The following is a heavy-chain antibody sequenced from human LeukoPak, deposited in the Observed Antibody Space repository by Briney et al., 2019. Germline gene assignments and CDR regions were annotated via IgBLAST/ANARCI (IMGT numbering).Heavy chain of an antibody. CDR1: GYTFSIYG. V-gene: IGHV1-69*04. CDR3: ARDGAPHYDILTGYYFDY. Sequence: SVKVSCKASGYTFSIYGISWVRQAPGQGLEWMGRIIPILGIANYAQKFQGRVTITADKSTSTAYMELSSLRSEDTAVYYCARDGAPHYDILTGYYFDYWGQGTLVTVSS. J-gene: IGHJ4*02. D-gene: IGHD3-9*01. CDR2: IIPILGIA.